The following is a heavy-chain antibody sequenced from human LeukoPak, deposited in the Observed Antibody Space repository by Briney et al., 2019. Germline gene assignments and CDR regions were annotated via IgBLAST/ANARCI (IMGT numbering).Heavy chain of an antibody. CDR3: ARTYLDYGGNRHDAFDI. CDR2: MNPNSGNT. V-gene: IGHV1-8*03. CDR1: GYTFTSYD. Sequence: ASVKVSCKASGYTFTSYDINWVRQATGQGLEWMGWMNPNSGNTGYAQKFQGRVTITRNTSISTAYMELSSLRSEDTAVYYCARTYLDYGGNRHDAFDIWGQGTMVIVSS. D-gene: IGHD4-23*01. J-gene: IGHJ3*02.